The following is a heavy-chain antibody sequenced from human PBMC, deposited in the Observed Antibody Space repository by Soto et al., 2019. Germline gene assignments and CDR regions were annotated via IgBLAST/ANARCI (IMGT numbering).Heavy chain of an antibody. Sequence: ASVKVSCQASGGTFSSYAISWVRQAPGQGLEWMGGIIPIFGTANYAQKFQGRVTITADESTSTAYMELSSLRSEDTAVYYCARWVRDSCYDYFDYWGQGTLVTVSS. D-gene: IGHD5-12*01. J-gene: IGHJ4*02. CDR1: GGTFSSYA. V-gene: IGHV1-69*13. CDR3: ARWVRDSCYDYFDY. CDR2: IIPIFGTA.